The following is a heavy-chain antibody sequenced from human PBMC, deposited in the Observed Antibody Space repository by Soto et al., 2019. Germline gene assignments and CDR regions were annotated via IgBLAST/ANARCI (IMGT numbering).Heavy chain of an antibody. CDR2: ISSRGSTI. V-gene: IGHV3-11*01. J-gene: IGHJ6*03. CDR3: ARAPPNYDYIWGSYRYYYYMDV. CDR1: GFTFSDYY. Sequence: GGSLRLSCAASGFTFSDYYMSWIRQAPGKGQEWVSYISSRGSTIYYADTVKGRFTISRDNAKNSLYLQMNSLRAEDTAVYYCARAPPNYDYIWGSYRYYYYMDVWGKGTTVTVSS. D-gene: IGHD3-16*02.